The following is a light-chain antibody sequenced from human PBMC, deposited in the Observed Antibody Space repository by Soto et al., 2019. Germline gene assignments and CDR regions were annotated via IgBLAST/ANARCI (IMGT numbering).Light chain of an antibody. CDR3: LQHYTYPPT. V-gene: IGKV1-17*03. CDR2: SVS. J-gene: IGKJ4*01. CDR1: QAIGDH. Sequence: DIQMTQSPSALSASVGDTVTVTCRASQAIGDHLAWFQQQPGKVPQRLIYSVSTLHTGAPSRFRRSGSETDFTLTITNLQPEDFASYFCLQHYTYPPTFGGGT.